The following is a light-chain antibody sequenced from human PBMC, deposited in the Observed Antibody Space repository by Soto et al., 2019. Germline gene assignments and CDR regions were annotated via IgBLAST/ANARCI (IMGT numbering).Light chain of an antibody. CDR2: AAS. J-gene: IGKJ3*01. V-gene: IGKV1-27*01. CDR3: QKYNTAQFT. Sequence: DIQMTQSPSSLSASVGDRVTITCRASQGISNYLAWYQQKQGKVPRLLIYAASTLQPGVLYRFSGGGSGTEFTLTISSLQPEDVASYYCQKYNTAQFTFGPGTKVDIK. CDR1: QGISNY.